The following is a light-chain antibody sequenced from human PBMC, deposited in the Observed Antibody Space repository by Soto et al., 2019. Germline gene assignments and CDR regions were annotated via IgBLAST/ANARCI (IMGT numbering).Light chain of an antibody. CDR2: AAS. CDR3: QQSYSTTWT. CDR1: QSISNW. Sequence: DIQMTQSPSTLPASVGDRVTITCRASQSISNWLAWYQQKPGTAPKVLIYAASSLQSGVPSRFSGSGSETDFTLTISSLQPEHFATYSCQQSYSTTWTFGQGTKVYI. J-gene: IGKJ1*01. V-gene: IGKV1-39*01.